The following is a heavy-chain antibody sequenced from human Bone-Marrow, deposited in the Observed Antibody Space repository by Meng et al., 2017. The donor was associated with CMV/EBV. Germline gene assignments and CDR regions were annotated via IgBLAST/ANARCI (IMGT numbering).Heavy chain of an antibody. Sequence: SGPTLVKPTQTLTLTCTFSGFSLSTSGVGVGWIRQPPGKALEWLALIYWNDDKRYSPSLKSRLTITKDTSKNQVVLTMTNMDPVDTATYYCALAVSLEWLLTFDYWGQGTLATVSS. D-gene: IGHD3-3*01. J-gene: IGHJ4*02. V-gene: IGHV2-5*01. CDR2: IYWNDDK. CDR3: ALAVSLEWLLTFDY. CDR1: GFSLSTSGVG.